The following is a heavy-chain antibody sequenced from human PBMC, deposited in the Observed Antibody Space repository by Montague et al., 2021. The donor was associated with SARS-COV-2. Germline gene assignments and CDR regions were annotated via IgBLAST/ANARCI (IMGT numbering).Heavy chain of an antibody. CDR3: AKQTGAGAIVYWYFDL. V-gene: IGHV3-23*01. D-gene: IGHD6-25*01. CDR2: IFGSGAGT. J-gene: IGHJ2*01. Sequence: SLRLSCAASGFAFNNFAITWVRQPPGKGLEWVSSIFGSGAGTCYADSVKGRFTISRDNSRNTVYLQMNSLRAEDTAKYYCAKQTGAGAIVYWYFDLWGRGTVVSVSS. CDR1: GFAFNNFA.